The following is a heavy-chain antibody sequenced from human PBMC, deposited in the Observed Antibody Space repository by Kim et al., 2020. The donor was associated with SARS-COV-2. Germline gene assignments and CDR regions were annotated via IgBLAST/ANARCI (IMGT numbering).Heavy chain of an antibody. CDR2: IYYSGST. V-gene: IGHV4-30-4*01. J-gene: IGHJ5*02. D-gene: IGHD3-10*01. CDR1: GGSISSGDYY. CDR3: ARDGWGSGFVNWFDP. Sequence: SETLSLTCTVSGGSISSGDYYWSWIRQPPGKGLEWIGYIYYSGSTYYNPSLKSRVTISVDTSKNQFSLKLSSVTAADTAVYYCARDGWGSGFVNWFDPWGQGTLVTVSS.